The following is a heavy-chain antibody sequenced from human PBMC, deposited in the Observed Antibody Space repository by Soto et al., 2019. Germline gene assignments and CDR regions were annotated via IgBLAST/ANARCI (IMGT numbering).Heavy chain of an antibody. V-gene: IGHV1-18*04. D-gene: IGHD3-10*01. CDR2: ISAHNGNT. CDR1: GYTFSDYG. Sequence: QVNLVQSGAEVKKPGASVTISCKASGYTFSDYGINWVRQAPGQGLEWMGWISAHNGNTNYAQNTQGRVTMTTDSSTTTVYLELRILTSDDTAVYYCARVFTMLRERGMDVWGQGTTVTVSS. J-gene: IGHJ6*02. CDR3: ARVFTMLRERGMDV.